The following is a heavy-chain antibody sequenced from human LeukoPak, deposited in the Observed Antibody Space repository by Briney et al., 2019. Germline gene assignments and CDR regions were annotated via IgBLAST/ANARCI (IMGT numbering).Heavy chain of an antibody. D-gene: IGHD4-17*01. CDR3: AKETTFDY. J-gene: IGHJ4*02. V-gene: IGHV3-30*02. CDR2: IRYGSNK. CDR1: GFTFSNYG. Sequence: GGSLRLSCSASGFTFSNYGIHWVRQAPGKGLEWVAFIRYGSNKYYADSVKGRFTISRDNSKNTLYLQMNSLRAEDTAVYYCAKETTFDYWGQGTLVTVSS.